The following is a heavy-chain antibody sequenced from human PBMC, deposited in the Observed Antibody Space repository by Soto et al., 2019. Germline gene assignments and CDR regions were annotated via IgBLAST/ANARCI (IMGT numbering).Heavy chain of an antibody. CDR3: ARALADTAMVMAVSPYGMDV. J-gene: IGHJ6*02. Sequence: SETLSLTCTVSGGSISRGGYYWSWIRQHPGKGLEWIGYIYYSGSTYYNPSLKSRVTISVDTSKNQFSLKLSSVTDADTAVYYCARALADTAMVMAVSPYGMDVCGQRTPVTVSS. D-gene: IGHD5-18*01. V-gene: IGHV4-31*03. CDR2: IYYSGST. CDR1: GGSISRGGYY.